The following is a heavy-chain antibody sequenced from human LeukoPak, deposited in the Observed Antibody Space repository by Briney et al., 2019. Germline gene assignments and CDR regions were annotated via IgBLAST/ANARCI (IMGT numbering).Heavy chain of an antibody. D-gene: IGHD1-1*01. V-gene: IGHV1-24*01. CDR1: GYTLTELS. J-gene: IGHJ4*02. CDR3: ATVLDFKMDFDY. CDR2: FDPEDGET. Sequence: ASVKVSCKVSGYTLTELSMHWVRQAPAKGLEWVGGFDPEDGETTHAQKFQGRVTMTEETSTDTAYRGLSSLRSEDTAVYYCATVLDFKMDFDYWGQGTLVTVSS.